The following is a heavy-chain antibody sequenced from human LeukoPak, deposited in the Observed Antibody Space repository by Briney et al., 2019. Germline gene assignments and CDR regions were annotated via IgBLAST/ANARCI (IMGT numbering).Heavy chain of an antibody. CDR1: GGSISSSSYY. CDR3: AREAYSGSYQGAFDI. V-gene: IGHV4-39*07. CDR2: IYYSGST. J-gene: IGHJ3*02. D-gene: IGHD1-26*01. Sequence: SETLSLTCTVSGGSISSSSYYWGWIRQPPGKGLEWIGSIYYSGSTYYNPSLKSRVTISVDTSKNQFSLKLSSVTAADTAVYYCAREAYSGSYQGAFDIWGQGTMVTVSS.